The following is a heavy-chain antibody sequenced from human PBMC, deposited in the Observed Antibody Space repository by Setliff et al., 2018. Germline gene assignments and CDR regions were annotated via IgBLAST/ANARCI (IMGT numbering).Heavy chain of an antibody. J-gene: IGHJ4*03. CDR1: GGSFSGYY. Sequence: PSETLSLTCAVYGGSFSGYYWSWIRQPPGKGLEWIGEINHSGSTNYNPSLKSRVTISVDTSKNQFSLKLSSVTAADTAVYYCARVVPAAMYFDYWVLETLLVTVSS. CDR2: INHSGST. CDR3: ARVVPAAMYFDY. D-gene: IGHD2-2*01. V-gene: IGHV4-34*01.